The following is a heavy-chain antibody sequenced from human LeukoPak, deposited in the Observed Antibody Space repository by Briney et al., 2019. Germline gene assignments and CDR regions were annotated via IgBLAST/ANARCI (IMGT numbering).Heavy chain of an antibody. D-gene: IGHD3-22*01. CDR2: MYYSGST. CDR1: GGSMRSSDYY. J-gene: IGHJ5*02. V-gene: IGHV4-30-4*08. Sequence: SETLSLTCSVSGGSMRSSDYYWAWIRQPPGKGLEWIAYMYYSGSTYYNPSLKSRVTMSADTSKNQLSLKLSSVTAADTAVYYCARPYYYDSRIDPWGQGTLVTVSS. CDR3: ARPYYYDSRIDP.